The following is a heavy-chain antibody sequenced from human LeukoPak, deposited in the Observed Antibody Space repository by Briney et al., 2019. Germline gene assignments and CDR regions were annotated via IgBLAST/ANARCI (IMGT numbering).Heavy chain of an antibody. D-gene: IGHD1-26*01. J-gene: IGHJ4*02. CDR3: AKDVGRVGASPFDY. CDR1: GFTFSSYG. CDR2: ISYDGSNK. V-gene: IGHV3-30*18. Sequence: PGRSPRLSCAASGFTFSSYGMHWVRQAPGKGLEWVAVISYDGSNKYYADSVKGRFTISRDNSKNTLYLQMNSLRAEDTAVYYCAKDVGRVGASPFDYWGQGTLVTVSS.